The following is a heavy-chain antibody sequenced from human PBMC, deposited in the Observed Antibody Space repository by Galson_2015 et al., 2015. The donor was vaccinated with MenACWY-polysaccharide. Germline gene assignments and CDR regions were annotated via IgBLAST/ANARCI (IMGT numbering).Heavy chain of an antibody. V-gene: IGHV7-4-1*02. CDR2: INTNTGNP. CDR3: ASSPRYYYDSSGYFYYCMDV. CDR1: GYTFTSYA. Sequence: SVKVSCKASGYTFTSYAMNWVRQAPGQGLEWMGWINTNTGNPTYDQGFTGRFVFSLDTSVSTAYLQISILKAEDTAVYYCASSPRYYYDSSGYFYYCMDVWGQGTTVTVSS. D-gene: IGHD3-22*01. J-gene: IGHJ6*02.